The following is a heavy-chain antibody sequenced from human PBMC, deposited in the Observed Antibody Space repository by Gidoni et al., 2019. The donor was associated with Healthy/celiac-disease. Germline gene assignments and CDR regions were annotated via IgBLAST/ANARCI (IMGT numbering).Heavy chain of an antibody. D-gene: IGHD3-16*01. V-gene: IGHV3-23*01. CDR1: GFTVSSYA. CDR2: ISGSGGST. J-gene: IGHJ2*01. CDR3: AKVGGGEAPRTNWYFDL. Sequence: VQLLESGGGLVQPGGSLRLSCAASGFTVSSYAMSWVRQAPGKGLEWVTAISGSGGSTYYADSVKGRLTISRDNSKNTLYLQMNSLRAEDTAVYYCAKVGGGEAPRTNWYFDLWGRGTLVTVSS.